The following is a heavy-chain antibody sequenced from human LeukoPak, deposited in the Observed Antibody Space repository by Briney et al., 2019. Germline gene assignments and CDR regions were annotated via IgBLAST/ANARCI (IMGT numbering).Heavy chain of an antibody. V-gene: IGHV4-4*09. CDR3: ARGTTVTSDAFDI. CDR1: GGSISSYY. D-gene: IGHD4-17*01. J-gene: IGHJ3*02. CDR2: IYTSGST. Sequence: NSSETLSLTCTVSGGSISSYYWSWIRQPPGKGLEWIGYIYTSGSTNYNPSLKSRVTISVDTSKNQFSLKLSSVTAADTAVYYCARGTTVTSDAFDIWGQGTMVTVSS.